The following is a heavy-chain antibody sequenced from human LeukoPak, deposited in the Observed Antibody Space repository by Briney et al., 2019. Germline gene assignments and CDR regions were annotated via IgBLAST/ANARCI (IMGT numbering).Heavy chain of an antibody. J-gene: IGHJ6*03. D-gene: IGHD3-10*01. CDR2: IYYSGST. V-gene: IGHV4-39*07. Sequence: SETLSLTCTVSGGSISSSSYYWGWIRQPPGKGLEWIGSIYYSGSTYYNPSLKSRVTISVDTSKNQFSLKLSSVTAADTAVYYCASGAGSSLSDNYYYYYYMDVWGKGTTVTVSS. CDR1: GGSISSSSYY. CDR3: ASGAGSSLSDNYYYYYYMDV.